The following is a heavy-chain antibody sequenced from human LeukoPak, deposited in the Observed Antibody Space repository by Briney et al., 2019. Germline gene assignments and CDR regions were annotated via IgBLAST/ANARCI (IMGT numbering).Heavy chain of an antibody. CDR1: GYTFTNFY. J-gene: IGHJ4*02. Sequence: ASVKVSCKASGYTFTNFYIHWVRQAPGQGLEWMGWMNPNTGGTDLVQKFQGRVSMTRDTSISTAYIELSRLRSDDTAVYYCATARSSRDSGSKSGLDYWGQGTLVTVSS. V-gene: IGHV1-2*02. D-gene: IGHD1-26*01. CDR3: ATARSSRDSGSKSGLDY. CDR2: MNPNTGGT.